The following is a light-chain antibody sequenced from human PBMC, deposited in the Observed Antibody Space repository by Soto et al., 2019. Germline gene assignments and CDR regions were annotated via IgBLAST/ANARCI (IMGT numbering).Light chain of an antibody. Sequence: QSALTQPRSVSGSPGQSVTISCTGTSSDVGGYNFVSWYQQHPCKVPKLMIYDVSIRPSGVPDRFSGSKSGNTASLTISGLQAEDEADYYCCSYVGRDNSFVCGSGTQLTVL. J-gene: IGLJ1*01. CDR1: SSDVGGYNF. V-gene: IGLV2-11*01. CDR2: DVS. CDR3: CSYVGRDNSFV.